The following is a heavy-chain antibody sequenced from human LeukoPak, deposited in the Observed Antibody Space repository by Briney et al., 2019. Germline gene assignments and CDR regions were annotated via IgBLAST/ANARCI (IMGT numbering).Heavy chain of an antibody. J-gene: IGHJ4*02. CDR3: ARQTGSGLFILP. V-gene: IGHV4-39*01. CDR2: IYYSGSA. D-gene: IGHD3/OR15-3a*01. CDR1: GGSISSSSYY. Sequence: PSETLSLTCTVSGGSISSSSYYWGWIRQPPGKGLEWIGSIYYSGSAYCNPSLKSQVSISIDTSKNQFSLRLTSVTAPDTAVYYCARQTGSGLFILPGGQGTLVTVSS.